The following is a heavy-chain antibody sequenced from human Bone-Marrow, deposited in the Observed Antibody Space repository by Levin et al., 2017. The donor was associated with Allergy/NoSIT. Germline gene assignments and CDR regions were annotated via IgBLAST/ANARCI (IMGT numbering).Heavy chain of an antibody. D-gene: IGHD5-18*01. Sequence: GGSLRLSCAASGFTFSSYGMHWVRQAPGKGLEWVAVIWYDGSNKYYADSVKGRFTISRDISKNTLYLQMNSLRAEDTAVYYCARAGRSGSYSSPDFDYWGQGTLVTVS. V-gene: IGHV3-33*01. J-gene: IGHJ4*02. CDR1: GFTFSSYG. CDR3: ARAGRSGSYSSPDFDY. CDR2: IWYDGSNK.